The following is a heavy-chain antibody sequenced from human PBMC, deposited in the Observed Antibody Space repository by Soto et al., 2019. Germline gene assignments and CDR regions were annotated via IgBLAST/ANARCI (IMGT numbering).Heavy chain of an antibody. V-gene: IGHV3-48*02. CDR2: ISSIKTT. J-gene: IGHJ4*02. CDR1: GITFSSYS. D-gene: IGHD5-18*01. Sequence: EVQLVESGGGLVQPGESLRLSCTASGITFSSYSLNWVGQAPGKGLEWLSYISSIKTTYADSVKGRFTISRDNAKNSVYLQMNSLRDEDTAVYYCVGDQDVHTPMVHGNYWGRGTRVTVSS. CDR3: VGDQDVHTPMVHGNY.